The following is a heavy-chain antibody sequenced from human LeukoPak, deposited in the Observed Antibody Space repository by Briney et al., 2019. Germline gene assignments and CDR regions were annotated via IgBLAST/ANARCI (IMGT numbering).Heavy chain of an antibody. CDR2: INHSGST. Sequence: SETLSLTCAVYGGSFSGYYWSWLRQPPGKGLEWIGEINHSGSTNYNPSLKSRVTISVDTSKNQFSLKLSAVTAADTGVYYCAREGPIYGMDVWGQGTTVTVSS. CDR3: AREGPIYGMDV. J-gene: IGHJ6*02. CDR1: GGSFSGYY. V-gene: IGHV4-34*01.